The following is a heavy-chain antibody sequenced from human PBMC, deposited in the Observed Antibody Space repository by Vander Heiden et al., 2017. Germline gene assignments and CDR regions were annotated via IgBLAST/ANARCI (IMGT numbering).Heavy chain of an antibody. D-gene: IGHD6-19*01. CDR3: ARDRDPYSSGWYGWFDP. Sequence: EVQLVESGGGLVKPGGSLSLSCAASGFPFSTYSMNWGRQAPGKGLEWVSSISSSSSYIYYADSVKGRFTISRDNAKNSLYLQMNSLRAEDTAVYYCARDRDPYSSGWYGWFDPWGQGTLVTVSS. CDR2: ISSSSSYI. J-gene: IGHJ5*02. CDR1: GFPFSTYS. V-gene: IGHV3-21*01.